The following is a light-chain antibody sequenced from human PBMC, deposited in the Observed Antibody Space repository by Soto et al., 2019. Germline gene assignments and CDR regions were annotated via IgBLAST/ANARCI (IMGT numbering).Light chain of an antibody. V-gene: IGLV1-44*01. CDR3: AEWDDSLNGVA. CDR2: NTD. J-gene: IGLJ3*02. Sequence: SVLTQPPPFSGTPGQTVSISCSGSDPNIGRNTVNWYQQAPGTAPKLLIYNTDQRPSGVPDRFSGSKSVTSASLAISGLQSGDECDYHCAEWDDSLNGVAFGGGTKVTVL. CDR1: DPNIGRNT.